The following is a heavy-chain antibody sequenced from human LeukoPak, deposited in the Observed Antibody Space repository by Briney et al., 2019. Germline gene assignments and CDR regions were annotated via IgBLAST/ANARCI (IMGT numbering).Heavy chain of an antibody. CDR2: VNPNSGNT. CDR3: ARGSSYSSGWWSFDY. J-gene: IGHJ4*02. Sequence: ASVKVSCKASGYTFTSYDINWVRQAPGQGPEWMGWVNPNSGNTGYAQKFQGRVTITRNTSISTAYMELSSLRSEDTAVYYCARGSSYSSGWWSFDYWGQGILVTVSS. D-gene: IGHD6-19*01. CDR1: GYTFTSYD. V-gene: IGHV1-8*03.